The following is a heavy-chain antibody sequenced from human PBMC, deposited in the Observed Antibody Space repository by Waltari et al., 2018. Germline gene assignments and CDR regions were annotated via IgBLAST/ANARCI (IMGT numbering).Heavy chain of an antibody. J-gene: IGHJ5*02. Sequence: EVQLLESGGGLVQPGGSLRLSCGASGFTFSNHAMSGVRLAPGKGLEWVSVISYDGRTRYSADSVRDRFTISRDNSRNTFYLEMNSLRAEDTAVYYCARDWRRSLEFFDWLLFALDLWGQGTLVAVSS. D-gene: IGHD3-3*02. CDR1: GFTFSNHA. CDR2: ISYDGRTR. CDR3: ARDWRRSLEFFDWLLFALDL. V-gene: IGHV3-23*01.